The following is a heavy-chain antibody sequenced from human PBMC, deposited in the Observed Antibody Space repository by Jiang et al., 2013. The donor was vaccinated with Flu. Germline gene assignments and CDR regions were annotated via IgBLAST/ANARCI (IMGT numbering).Heavy chain of an antibody. CDR2: INPSGGST. J-gene: IGHJ6*03. D-gene: IGHD3-3*01. V-gene: IGHV1-46*01. CDR1: GYTFTSYY. Sequence: GAEVKKPGASVKVSCKASGYTFTSYYMHWVRQAPGQGLEWMGIINPSGGSTSYAQKFQGRVTMTRDTSTSTVYMELSSLRSEDTAVYYCARDLTIFGVVIPPGYYMDVWGKGTTVTVSS. CDR3: ARDLTIFGVVIPPGYYMDV.